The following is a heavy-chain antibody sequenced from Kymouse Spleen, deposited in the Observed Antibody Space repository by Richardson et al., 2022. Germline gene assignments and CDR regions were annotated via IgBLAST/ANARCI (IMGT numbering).Heavy chain of an antibody. CDR2: IYYSGST. V-gene: IGHV4-61*01. J-gene: IGHJ6*02. Sequence: QVQLQESGPGLVKPSETLSLTCTVSGGSVSSGSYYWSWIRQPPGKGLEWIGYIYYSGSTNYNPSLKSRVTISVDTSKNQFSLKLSSVTAADTAVYYCAGTTVVLYYYYYGMDVWGQGTTVTVSS. D-gene: IGHD4-23*01. CDR3: AGTTVVLYYYYYGMDV. CDR1: GGSVSSGSYY.